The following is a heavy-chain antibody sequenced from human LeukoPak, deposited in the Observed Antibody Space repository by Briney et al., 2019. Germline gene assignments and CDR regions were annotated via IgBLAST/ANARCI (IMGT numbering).Heavy chain of an antibody. CDR2: IYSGGST. D-gene: IGHD3-3*01. Sequence: GGSLRLSCAASGFTVSSNYMSWVRQAPGKGLEWVSVIYSGGSTYYADSVKGRFTISRDNSKNTLYLQMNSQRAEDTAVYYCARGSYYDFWSGYYQRYYFDYWGQGTLVTVSS. J-gene: IGHJ4*02. CDR1: GFTVSSNY. V-gene: IGHV3-53*01. CDR3: ARGSYYDFWSGYYQRYYFDY.